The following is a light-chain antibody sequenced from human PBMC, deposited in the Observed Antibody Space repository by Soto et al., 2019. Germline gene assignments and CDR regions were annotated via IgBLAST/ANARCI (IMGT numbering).Light chain of an antibody. J-gene: IGLJ1*01. CDR1: SSNIGGGYD. CDR3: QSYDSSLSGSCV. Sequence: QPVLTQPPSVSGAPGQRVTISCTGSSSNIGGGYDVHWYQQFPGSAPKLLIYTNSHRPSGVPDRFSGSKSETSASLAITGLPAEDEADYYCQSYDSSLSGSCVFGTGTKLTVL. CDR2: TNS. V-gene: IGLV1-40*01.